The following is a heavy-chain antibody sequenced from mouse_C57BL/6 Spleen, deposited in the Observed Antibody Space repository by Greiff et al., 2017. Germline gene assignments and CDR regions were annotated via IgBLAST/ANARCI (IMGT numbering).Heavy chain of an antibody. V-gene: IGHV1-18*01. Sequence: VQLQQSGPELVKPGASVKIPCKASGYTFTDYNMDWVKQSHGKSLEWIGDFNPKTGGTIYNQKFKGKATLTVDKSSSTAYMELRSLASEATAVYYWAGRWDGDWDMDVWGKGTAVTVSS. CDR3: AGRWDGDWDMDV. CDR2: FNPKTGGT. J-gene: IGHJ1*03. D-gene: IGHD4-1*01. CDR1: GYTFTDYN.